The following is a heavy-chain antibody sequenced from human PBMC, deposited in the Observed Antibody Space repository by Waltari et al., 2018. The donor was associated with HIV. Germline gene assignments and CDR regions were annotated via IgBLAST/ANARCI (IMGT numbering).Heavy chain of an antibody. CDR3: ARDHGGGWLTS. CDR1: GFSFSNAW. CDR2: IKEDGSAK. J-gene: IGHJ5*02. Sequence: EVQLVASGGGLVQPGGSLRLSCEASGFSFSNAWLSWVRQAPGKGLEWVANIKEDGSAKQYADSVRGRFSISRDNPKNLLFLQMNSLRGDDTAVYYCARDHGGGWLTSWGQGTLVSVSS. V-gene: IGHV3-7*01. D-gene: IGHD3-16*01.